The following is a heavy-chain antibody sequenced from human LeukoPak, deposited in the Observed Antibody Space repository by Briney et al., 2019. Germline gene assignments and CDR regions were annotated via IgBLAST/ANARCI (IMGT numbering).Heavy chain of an antibody. CDR1: GFTLDDYA. CDR3: GEEYSSGYYYYYYMDV. V-gene: IGHV3-9*01. CDR2: ISWNSGSI. Sequence: PGGSLRLSCAASGFTLDDYAMHWVRQAPGKGLEWVSGISWNSGSIGYADSVKGRFTISRDNAKNSLYLQMNSLRAEDTALYYCGEEYSSGYYYYYYMDVWGKGTTVTVSS. J-gene: IGHJ6*03. D-gene: IGHD3-22*01.